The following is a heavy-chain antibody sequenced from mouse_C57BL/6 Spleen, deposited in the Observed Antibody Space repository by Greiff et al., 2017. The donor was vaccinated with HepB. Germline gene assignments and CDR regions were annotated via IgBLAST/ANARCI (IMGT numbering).Heavy chain of an antibody. CDR2: IYPYNGVS. J-gene: IGHJ1*03. CDR1: GYSFPGYY. Sequence: VQLKQSGPELVKPGASVKISCQASGYSFPGYYMHWVKQSHGTILDWIGYIYPYNGVSSYNQQFKGKATLTVDKSSSTAYRELRSLTSEDSAVDYCAGDSSGLDVWGTGTTVTVSS. D-gene: IGHD3-2*02. CDR3: AGDSSGLDV. V-gene: IGHV1-31*01.